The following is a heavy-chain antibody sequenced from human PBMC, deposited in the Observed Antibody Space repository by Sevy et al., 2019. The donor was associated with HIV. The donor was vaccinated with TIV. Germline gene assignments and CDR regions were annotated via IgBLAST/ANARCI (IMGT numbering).Heavy chain of an antibody. J-gene: IGHJ3*02. V-gene: IGHV3-23*01. CDR1: GFTFSYYA. CDR3: AKGTGVTGSDMGAFDI. D-gene: IGHD1-20*01. Sequence: GGSLRLSCAASGFTFSYYAMSWVRQAPGKGLEWVSGIGGRGASPYYADSVKGRFTISRDNSKNTLYLQMNSLRAEDTAAYHCAKGTGVTGSDMGAFDIWGQGTMVTVSS. CDR2: IGGRGASP.